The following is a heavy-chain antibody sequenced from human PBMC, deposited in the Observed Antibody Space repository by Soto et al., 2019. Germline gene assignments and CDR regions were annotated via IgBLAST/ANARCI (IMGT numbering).Heavy chain of an antibody. Sequence: QVQLQESGPGLVKPSQTLSLTCTVSGGSISSGDYYWSWIRQPPGKGLEWIGYIYYSGSTYYNPSLTGPVTISVDTSKNPLALTLSSVTAADTAVYYWARESHSCYDYGVYYGMDGWGQRTTVTVSS. CDR3: ARESHSCYDYGVYYGMDG. V-gene: IGHV4-30-4*01. D-gene: IGHD5-12*01. CDR2: IYYSGST. CDR1: GGSISSGDYY. J-gene: IGHJ6*02.